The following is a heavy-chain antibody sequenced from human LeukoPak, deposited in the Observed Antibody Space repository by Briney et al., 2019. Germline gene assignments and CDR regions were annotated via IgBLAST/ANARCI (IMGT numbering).Heavy chain of an antibody. CDR3: ARDSRQIAVAGLYLDY. V-gene: IGHV4/OR15-8*01. CDR2: IFHSGRS. D-gene: IGHD6-19*01. Sequence: SETLSLTCAVSGGSISSNDWRIWVRQPPGKGLEWIGEIFHSGRSTYNPSLKSRITISVDTSTNQFSLKLNSVTAADTAVYYCARDSRQIAVAGLYLDYWGRGTLVTVSS. CDR1: GGSISSNDW. J-gene: IGHJ4*02.